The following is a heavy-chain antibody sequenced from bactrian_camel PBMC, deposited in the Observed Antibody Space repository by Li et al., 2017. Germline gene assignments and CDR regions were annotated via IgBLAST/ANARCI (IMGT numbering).Heavy chain of an antibody. CDR2: IGDDGAT. J-gene: IGHJ4*01. CDR1: GYIISSFFC. V-gene: IGHV3S53*01. Sequence: HVQLVESGGGSVQAGGSLRLSCAASGYIISSFFCMGWFRQAPGKERERVAAIGDDGATMYADSVLGRFTISQDNAKNTVYLQMNSLESEDTALYYCAATGSSWGGDYVVWGQGTQVTVS. D-gene: IGHD6*01. CDR3: AATGSSWGGDYVV.